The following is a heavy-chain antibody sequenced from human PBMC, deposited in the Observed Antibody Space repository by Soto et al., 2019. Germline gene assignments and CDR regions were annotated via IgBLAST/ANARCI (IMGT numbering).Heavy chain of an antibody. V-gene: IGHV2-5*01. Sequence: SGPTLVNPTQTLTLTCTFSGFSLSTSGVGVGWIRQPPGKALEWLALIYWNDDKRYSPSLNSRLTITKDTSKNQVVLTMTNMDPVDTATYYCALGRGEYSSSWLDYWGQGTLVTVS. J-gene: IGHJ4*02. CDR1: GFSLSTSGVG. CDR3: ALGRGEYSSSWLDY. CDR2: IYWNDDK. D-gene: IGHD6-13*01.